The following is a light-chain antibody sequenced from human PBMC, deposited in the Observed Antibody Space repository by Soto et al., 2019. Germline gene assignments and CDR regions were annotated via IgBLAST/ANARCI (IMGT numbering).Light chain of an antibody. CDR1: QSISDW. J-gene: IGKJ5*01. Sequence: DIQMTQSPSTLSASVGDRVTITCRASQSISDWLAWFQLKPGKAPKLLIYDASDLETGVPSRFSGSGSGTGFTFTISSLQPEDFATYYCQQYESLPLTFGQGTRLEIK. CDR3: QQYESLPLT. V-gene: IGKV1-33*01. CDR2: DAS.